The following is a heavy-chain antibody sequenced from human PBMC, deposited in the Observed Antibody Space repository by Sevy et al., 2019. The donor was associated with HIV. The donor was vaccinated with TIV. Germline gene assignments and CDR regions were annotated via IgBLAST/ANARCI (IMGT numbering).Heavy chain of an antibody. D-gene: IGHD3-22*01. Sequence: GGSLRLSCKPSGFTFISYAMNWVRQAPGKGLEWVSTMYGSSGATYYGDSVKGRFTISRDNSKNTLYLQMNSLRTEDTAVYYCAGGGYDSSGSFDAFDIWGQGTMVTVSS. J-gene: IGHJ3*02. CDR1: GFTFISYA. V-gene: IGHV3-23*01. CDR2: MYGSSGAT. CDR3: AGGGYDSSGSFDAFDI.